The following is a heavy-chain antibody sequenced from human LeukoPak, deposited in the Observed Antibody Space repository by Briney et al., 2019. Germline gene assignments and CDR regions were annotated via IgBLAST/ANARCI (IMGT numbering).Heavy chain of an antibody. CDR2: IYYSGST. CDR3: ARHRGEVYFDY. J-gene: IGHJ4*02. D-gene: IGHD3-16*01. Sequence: RTSETLSLTCTVSGGSISSYYWSWIRQPPGKGLEWIGYIYYSGSTNYNPSLKSRVTISVDTSKNQFSLKLSSVTAADTAVYYCARHRGEVYFDYWGQGTLVTVSS. CDR1: GGSISSYY. V-gene: IGHV4-59*08.